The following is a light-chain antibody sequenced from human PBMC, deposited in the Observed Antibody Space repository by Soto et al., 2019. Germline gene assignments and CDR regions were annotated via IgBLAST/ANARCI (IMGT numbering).Light chain of an antibody. J-gene: IGLJ1*01. Sequence: QSVLTQPPSVSGSPGQSVTISCTGTSTDFVSYNRVSWYQQPPGTAPKLIIYEASNRPSGVPDLFSGSKSGNTASLTISGLQAADEAEYFCVSYKTDDTFVFGTGTKVTVL. CDR1: STDFVSYNR. V-gene: IGLV2-18*02. CDR2: EAS. CDR3: VSYKTDDTFV.